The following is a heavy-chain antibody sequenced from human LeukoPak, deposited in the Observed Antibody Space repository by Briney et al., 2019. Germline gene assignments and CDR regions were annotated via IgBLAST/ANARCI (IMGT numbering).Heavy chain of an antibody. CDR3: ARVRYSSGWYYDY. J-gene: IGHJ4*02. V-gene: IGHV3-30*04. CDR1: GFTFSSYA. D-gene: IGHD6-19*01. Sequence: PGGSLRLSCAASGFTFSSYAMHWVRQAPGKGLEWVAVISYDGSNKYYADSVKGRFTISRDNSKNTLYLQMNSLRAEDTAVYYCARVRYSSGWYYDYWGQGTLVTVSS. CDR2: ISYDGSNK.